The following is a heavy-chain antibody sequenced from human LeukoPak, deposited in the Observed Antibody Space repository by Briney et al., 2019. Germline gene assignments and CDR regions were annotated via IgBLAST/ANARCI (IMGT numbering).Heavy chain of an antibody. CDR1: GYTFTSYG. CDR3: AREMATIVNQFDY. D-gene: IGHD5-24*01. CDR2: ISPYNGNT. Sequence: GASVRVSCKASGYTFTSYGISWVRQAPGQGLEWMGWISPYNGNTNYAQKLQGRVTMTTDTSTTTAYMELRSLRSDDTAVYYCAREMATIVNQFDYWGQGTLVTVSS. V-gene: IGHV1-18*01. J-gene: IGHJ4*02.